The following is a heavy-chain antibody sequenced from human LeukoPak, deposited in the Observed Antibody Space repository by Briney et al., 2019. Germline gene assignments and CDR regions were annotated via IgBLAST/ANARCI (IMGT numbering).Heavy chain of an antibody. V-gene: IGHV3-23*01. CDR3: AKRVDYSSPGGYFDS. D-gene: IGHD6-13*01. Sequence: GGSLRLSCAASGFTFSSYAMSWVRQAPGKGLEWVSVISGSGDNTYYADSVKGRLTISRDNSKNTLYLQMNSLRGEDTAVYYCAKRVDYSSPGGYFDSWGPGSLVTVSS. J-gene: IGHJ4*02. CDR1: GFTFSSYA. CDR2: ISGSGDNT.